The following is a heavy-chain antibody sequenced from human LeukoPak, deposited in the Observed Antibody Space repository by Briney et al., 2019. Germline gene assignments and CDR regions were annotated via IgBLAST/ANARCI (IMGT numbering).Heavy chain of an antibody. J-gene: IGHJ5*01. D-gene: IGHD3-9*01. CDR2: VTYSGNT. V-gene: IGHV4-39*07. CDR3: ARTPTGFPNWFDS. CDR1: GASVTTYPYY. Sequence: SETLSLTCSVSGASVTTYPYYWTWIRQPPGKGLEWIGSVTYSGNTFYNPSLQSRVTIPIDASKNQFSLNLSSVTAADTAIYFCARTPTGFPNWFDSWGRGTPVTVSS.